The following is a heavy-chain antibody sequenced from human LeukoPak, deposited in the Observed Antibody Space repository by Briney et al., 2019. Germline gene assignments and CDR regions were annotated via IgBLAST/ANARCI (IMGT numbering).Heavy chain of an antibody. CDR3: ARGRGLA. Sequence: SETLSLTCTVSGGSISSGDYYWSWLRQPPGKGLEWIATIYHSGSTYYNASLKSRVTISVDTSKSHFSLKLSSVTAADTAMYYCARGRGLAWGQGTLVTVSS. CDR2: IYHSGST. V-gene: IGHV4-39*02. CDR1: GGSISSGDYY. J-gene: IGHJ5*02. D-gene: IGHD1-26*01.